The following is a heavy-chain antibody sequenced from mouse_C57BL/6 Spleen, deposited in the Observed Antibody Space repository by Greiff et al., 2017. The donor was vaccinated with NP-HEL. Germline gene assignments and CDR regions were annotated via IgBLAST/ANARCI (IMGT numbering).Heavy chain of an antibody. V-gene: IGHV1-50*01. CDR3: ARGLLPYWYFDV. Sequence: QVQLQQSGAELVKPGASVKLSCKASGYTFTSYWMQWVKQRPGQGLEWIGEIDPSDSYTNYNQKFKGKATLTVDTSSSTAYMQLSSLTSEDSAVYYCARGLLPYWYFDVWGTGTTVTVSS. CDR2: IDPSDSYT. J-gene: IGHJ1*03. D-gene: IGHD2-3*01. CDR1: GYTFTSYW.